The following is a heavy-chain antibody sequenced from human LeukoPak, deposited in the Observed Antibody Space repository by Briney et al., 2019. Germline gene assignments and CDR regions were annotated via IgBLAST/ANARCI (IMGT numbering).Heavy chain of an antibody. CDR1: GFAFSDYW. CDR3: AKGYYGSGIYYRSFFDY. J-gene: IGHJ4*02. CDR2: IKQDGSET. D-gene: IGHD3-10*01. Sequence: GGSLRLSCAASGFAFSDYWMTWVRQATGKGLEWVANIKQDGSETYYVDSVKGRFTISRDNAKNSLYLQMNSLRAEDTAVYYCAKGYYGSGIYYRSFFDYWGQGALVTVSS. V-gene: IGHV3-7*01.